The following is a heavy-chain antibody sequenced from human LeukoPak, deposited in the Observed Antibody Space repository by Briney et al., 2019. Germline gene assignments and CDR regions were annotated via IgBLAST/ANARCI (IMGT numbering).Heavy chain of an antibody. CDR2: IWYDGSNK. CDR1: GFTFSSYG. J-gene: IGHJ4*02. CDR3: ARGGGYSYGLPWDY. D-gene: IGHD5-18*01. Sequence: GGSLRLSCAASGFTFSSYGMHWVRQAPGKGLEWVAVIWYDGSNKYYADSVKGRFTISRDNSKDTLYLQMNSLRAEDTAVYYCARGGGYSYGLPWDYWGQGTLVTVSS. V-gene: IGHV3-33*01.